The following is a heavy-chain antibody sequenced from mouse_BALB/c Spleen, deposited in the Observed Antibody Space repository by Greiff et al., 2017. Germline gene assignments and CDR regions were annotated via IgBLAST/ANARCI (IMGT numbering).Heavy chain of an antibody. CDR3: ARDYDYGIAY. Sequence: EVKVVESGGGLVQPGGSLRLSCATSGFTFTDYYMSWVRQPPGKALEWLGFIRNKANGYTTEYSASVKGRFTISRDNSQSILYLQMNTLRAEDSATYYCARDYDYGIAYWGQGTLVTVSA. CDR1: GFTFTDYY. V-gene: IGHV7-3*02. CDR2: IRNKANGYTT. D-gene: IGHD2-4*01. J-gene: IGHJ3*01.